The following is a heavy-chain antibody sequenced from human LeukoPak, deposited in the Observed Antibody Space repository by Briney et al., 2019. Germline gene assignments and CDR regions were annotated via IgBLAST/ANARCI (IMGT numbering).Heavy chain of an antibody. Sequence: GGSLRLSCAASGFTVDDYGMSWVRQAPGKGLEWDSGINWNGGSTGYADSVKGRFTISRDNAKNSLYLQMNSLRAEDTAVYYCARGSSNIAARNNWFDPWGQGTLVTVSS. CDR3: ARGSSNIAARNNWFDP. V-gene: IGHV3-20*04. J-gene: IGHJ5*02. CDR2: INWNGGST. CDR1: GFTVDDYG. D-gene: IGHD6-6*01.